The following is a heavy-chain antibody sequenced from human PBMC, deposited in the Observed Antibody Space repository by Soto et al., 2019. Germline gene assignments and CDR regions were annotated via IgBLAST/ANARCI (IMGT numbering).Heavy chain of an antibody. CDR1: GFTFSSYA. CDR3: ARDLSEGSSWPWFDP. D-gene: IGHD6-13*01. J-gene: IGHJ5*02. CDR2: ISYDGSNK. V-gene: IGHV3-30-3*01. Sequence: PGGSLRLSCAASGFTFSSYAMHWVRQAPGKGLERVAVISYDGSNKYYADSVKGRFTISRDNSKNTLYLQMNSLRAEDTAVYYCARDLSEGSSWPWFDPWGQGTLVTVSS.